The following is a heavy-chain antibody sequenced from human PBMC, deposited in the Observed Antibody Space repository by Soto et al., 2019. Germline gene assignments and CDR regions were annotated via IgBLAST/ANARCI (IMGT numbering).Heavy chain of an antibody. J-gene: IGHJ6*02. D-gene: IGHD6-19*01. V-gene: IGHV4-34*01. CDR3: ARDTVAGTPVYYYYGMDV. Sequence: SETLSLTCAVYGGSFSGYYWSWIRQPPGRGLEWIGEINHSGSTNYNPSLKSRVTISVDTSKNQFSLKLSSVTAEDTAVYYCARDTVAGTPVYYYYGMDVWGQGTTVTVSS. CDR1: GGSFSGYY. CDR2: INHSGST.